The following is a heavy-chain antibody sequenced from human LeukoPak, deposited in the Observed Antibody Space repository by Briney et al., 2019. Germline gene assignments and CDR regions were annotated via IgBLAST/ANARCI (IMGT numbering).Heavy chain of an antibody. D-gene: IGHD3-10*01. Sequence: GGSLRLSSAASGFTFSSYAMSWVRQAPGKGLEWVSAISGSGGSTYYADSVKGRFTISRDNSKNTLYLQMNSLRAEDTAVYYCAKDGVLLWFGELVVNWFDPWGQGTLVTVSS. V-gene: IGHV3-23*01. J-gene: IGHJ5*02. CDR3: AKDGVLLWFGELVVNWFDP. CDR2: ISGSGGST. CDR1: GFTFSSYA.